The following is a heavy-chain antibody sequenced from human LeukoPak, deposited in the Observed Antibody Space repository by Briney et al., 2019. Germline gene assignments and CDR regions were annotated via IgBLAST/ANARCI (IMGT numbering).Heavy chain of an antibody. J-gene: IGHJ3*02. V-gene: IGHV4-31*03. CDR3: ARVYGSGTGFDNAFDI. CDR2: IYYSGST. D-gene: IGHD3-10*01. CDR1: GGSIGSGGYY. Sequence: SETLSLTCTVSGGSIGSGGYYWSWIRQHPGKGLEWIGYIYYSGSTYYNPSLKSRATISVDTSKNQFSLKLSSVTAADTAVYYCARVYGSGTGFDNAFDIWGQGTMVTVSS.